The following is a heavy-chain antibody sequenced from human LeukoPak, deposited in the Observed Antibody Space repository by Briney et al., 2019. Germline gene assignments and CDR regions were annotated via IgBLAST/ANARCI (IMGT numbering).Heavy chain of an antibody. CDR1: GGSISSSNR. CDR2: IYHSGST. Sequence: SETLSLTCAVSGGSISSSNRWSWVRQPPGKGLEWIGEIYHSGSTNYNPSLKSRVTISVDTSKNQFSLRLSSVTAADTAVYHCARLWYYGSGSPTLDYWGQGTLVTVSS. V-gene: IGHV4-4*02. CDR3: ARLWYYGSGSPTLDY. J-gene: IGHJ4*02. D-gene: IGHD3-10*01.